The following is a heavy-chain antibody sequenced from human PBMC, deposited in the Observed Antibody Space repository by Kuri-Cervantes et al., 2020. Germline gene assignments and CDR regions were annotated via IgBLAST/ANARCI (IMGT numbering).Heavy chain of an antibody. CDR1: GGSISGYY. CDR2: ISYSGST. Sequence: SETLSLTCTVSGGSISGYYWNWIRQPPGKGLEWIGFISYSGSTNYNPSLKSRVTMSLDMSKNQISLKLSSVTAADTAVYYCARDTDTGYDSHYFDYWGQGTLVTVSS. J-gene: IGHJ4*02. CDR3: ARDTDTGYDSHYFDY. V-gene: IGHV4-59*01. D-gene: IGHD5-12*01.